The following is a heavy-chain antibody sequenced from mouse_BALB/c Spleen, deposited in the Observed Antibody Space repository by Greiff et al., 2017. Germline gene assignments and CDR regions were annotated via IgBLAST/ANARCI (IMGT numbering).Heavy chain of an antibody. CDR3: TGTYYYGSSYVSRYFDV. CDR2: IYPGNSDT. J-gene: IGHJ1*01. CDR1: GYTFTSYW. D-gene: IGHD1-1*01. V-gene: IGHV1-5*01. Sequence: VQLQQSGTVLARPGASVKMSCKASGYTFTSYWMHWVKQRPGRGLEWIGAIYPGNSDTSYNQKFKGKAKLTAVTSTSTAYMELSSLTNEDSAVYYCTGTYYYGSSYVSRYFDVWGAGTTVTVSS.